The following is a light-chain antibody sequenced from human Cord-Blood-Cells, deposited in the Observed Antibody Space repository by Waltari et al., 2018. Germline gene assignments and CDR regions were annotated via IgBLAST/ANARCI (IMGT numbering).Light chain of an antibody. CDR1: SGGVRGYNY. V-gene: IGLV2-11*01. CDR3: CSYAGSYTYV. CDR2: DVS. Sequence: QSALPHPRSVSGSPCQSVTISCTGTSGGVRGYNYVSWYQQHPGKAPKLMIYDVSKRPSGVPDRFSGSKSGNTASLTISGLQAEDEADYYCCSYAGSYTYVFGTGTKVTVL. J-gene: IGLJ1*01.